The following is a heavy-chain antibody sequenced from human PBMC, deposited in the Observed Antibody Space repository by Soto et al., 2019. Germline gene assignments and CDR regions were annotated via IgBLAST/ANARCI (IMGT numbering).Heavy chain of an antibody. D-gene: IGHD4-17*01. V-gene: IGHV3-23*01. CDR3: AKDDYGDPRSSVADY. CDR2: ISGSGGST. J-gene: IGHJ4*02. CDR1: GFTFSSYA. Sequence: PGGSLRLSCAASGFTFSSYAMSWVRQAPGKGLEWVSAISGSGGSTYYADSVKGRFTISRDNSKNTLYLQMNSLRAEDTAVYYCAKDDYGDPRSSVADYWGQGTLVTVSS.